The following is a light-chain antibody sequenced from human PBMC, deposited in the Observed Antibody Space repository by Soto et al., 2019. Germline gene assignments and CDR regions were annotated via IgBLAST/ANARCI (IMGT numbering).Light chain of an antibody. CDR1: QSVSSSY. CDR2: GAS. CDR3: QHYGTSPEVT. J-gene: IGKJ5*01. Sequence: EIVLTQSPGTLSLSPWERATLSCRASQSVSSSYLAWYQQKPGQAPRLLMHGASSRATGIPDRFSGSGSGADFTLTISRVEPEDFAVYYCQHYGTSPEVTFGQGTRLEIK. V-gene: IGKV3-20*01.